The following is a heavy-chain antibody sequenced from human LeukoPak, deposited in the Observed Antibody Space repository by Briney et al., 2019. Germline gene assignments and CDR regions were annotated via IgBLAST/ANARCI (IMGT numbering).Heavy chain of an antibody. CDR1: GFTFSSYA. J-gene: IGHJ3*02. CDR3: AKDSVSTAGNSFYSDDAFDI. V-gene: IGHV3-23*01. Sequence: SGGSLRLSCAASGFTFSSYAMSWVRQAPGKGLEWVSAISGSGGSTYYADSVKGRFTISRDNSKNTLYLQMNSLRAEDTAVYYCAKDSVSTAGNSFYSDDAFDIWGQGTMVTVSS. CDR2: ISGSGGST. D-gene: IGHD4-11*01.